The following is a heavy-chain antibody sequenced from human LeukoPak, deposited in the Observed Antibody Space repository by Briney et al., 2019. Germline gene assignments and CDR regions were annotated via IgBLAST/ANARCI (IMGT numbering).Heavy chain of an antibody. CDR2: INPNSGGT. CDR3: ASASPPIVVVPAAVRGFDP. V-gene: IGHV1-2*02. J-gene: IGHJ5*02. CDR1: GYTFTGYY. D-gene: IGHD2-2*01. Sequence: ASVKVPCKASGYTFTGYYMHWVRQAPGQGLEWMGWINPNSGGTNYAQKFQGRVTMTRDTSISTAYMELSRLRSDDTAVYYCASASPPIVVVPAAVRGFDPWGQGTLVTVSS.